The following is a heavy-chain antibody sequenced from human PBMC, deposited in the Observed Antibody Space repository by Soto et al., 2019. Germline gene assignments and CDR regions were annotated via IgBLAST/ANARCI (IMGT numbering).Heavy chain of an antibody. Sequence: EVQLVESGGGLVQPGGSLRLSCAASGFTFSNCWMHWVRQAPGKGLVWVSRISINGSSTGYADSVKGRFTISRDNAKNTLYLQMNSLRAEDTAVYYCVRTPKYCSSASCYVTAFDYWDQGTLVTVSS. CDR1: GFTFSNCW. V-gene: IGHV3-74*01. D-gene: IGHD2-2*01. CDR2: ISINGSST. J-gene: IGHJ4*02. CDR3: VRTPKYCSSASCYVTAFDY.